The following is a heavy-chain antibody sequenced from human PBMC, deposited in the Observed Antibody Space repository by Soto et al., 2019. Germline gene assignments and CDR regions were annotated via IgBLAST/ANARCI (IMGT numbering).Heavy chain of an antibody. J-gene: IGHJ5*02. V-gene: IGHV4-39*01. Sequence: SETLSLTCTVSGASISVHSYYWTWIRQPPGKGLEWIGSSYYSGTTYFNPSLKSRATISVDTSKNQFSLRLTSVTAADTAIYYCTRRYNGNDNYFDPWGPGALVTVSS. D-gene: IGHD1-26*01. CDR1: GASISVHSYY. CDR3: TRRYNGNDNYFDP. CDR2: SYYSGTT.